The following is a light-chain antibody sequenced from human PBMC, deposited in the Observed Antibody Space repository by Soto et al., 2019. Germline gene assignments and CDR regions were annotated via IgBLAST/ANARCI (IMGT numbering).Light chain of an antibody. CDR3: SSYAGRYIGL. Sequence: QSALTQPPSASGSPGQSVTFSCTGSSSDIGGYNCVSWYQQHPGKAPKLIIYEVSKRPSGVPDRFSASKSGNTASLTVSGLQAEDEADYYCSSYAGRYIGLFDGGTKVTVL. V-gene: IGLV2-8*01. CDR1: SSDIGGYNC. J-gene: IGLJ3*02. CDR2: EVS.